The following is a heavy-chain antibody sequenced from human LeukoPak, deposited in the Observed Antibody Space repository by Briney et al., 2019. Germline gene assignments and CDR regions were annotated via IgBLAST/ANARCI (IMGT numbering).Heavy chain of an antibody. V-gene: IGHV4-61*01. J-gene: IGHJ3*02. CDR1: GGSVSSSSYY. D-gene: IGHD3-22*01. Sequence: PSETLSLTCSVSGGSVSSSSYYWSWIRQPPGKGLEWIGYIYYSGSTNYNPSLKSRCTISVDTSKNQFSLKLSSVTAADTAVYYCARDTYYYDSSGPAAFGIWGQGTMVTVSS. CDR3: ARDTYYYDSSGPAAFGI. CDR2: IYYSGST.